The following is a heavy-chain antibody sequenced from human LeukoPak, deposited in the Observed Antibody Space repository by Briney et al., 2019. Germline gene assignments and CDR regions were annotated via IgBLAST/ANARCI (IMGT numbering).Heavy chain of an antibody. CDR3: ARDPDSSGYYTMGFFDY. Sequence: ASVKVSCKASGYTFTSYAMHWVRQAPGQRLEWMGWINAGNGNTKYSQKFQGRVTITRDTSASTAYMELSSLRSEDTAVYYCARDPDSSGYYTMGFFDYWGQGTLVTVSS. CDR2: INAGNGNT. V-gene: IGHV1-3*01. J-gene: IGHJ4*02. D-gene: IGHD3-22*01. CDR1: GYTFTSYA.